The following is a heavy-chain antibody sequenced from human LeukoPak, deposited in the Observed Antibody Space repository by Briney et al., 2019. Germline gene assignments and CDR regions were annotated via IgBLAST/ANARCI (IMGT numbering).Heavy chain of an antibody. CDR3: ARVFGGFYMDV. CDR1: DDSIKSYS. CDR2: IYMSGDT. V-gene: IGHV4-4*07. Sequence: PSETLSLTCSVSDDSIKSYSWSWIRLLGGERLEWIGLIYMSGDTNYNPSLKSRLDISVDTSKDQVSLKLSSVTAADTAIYYCARVFGGFYMDVWGKGTTVIVSS. D-gene: IGHD2-15*01. J-gene: IGHJ6*03.